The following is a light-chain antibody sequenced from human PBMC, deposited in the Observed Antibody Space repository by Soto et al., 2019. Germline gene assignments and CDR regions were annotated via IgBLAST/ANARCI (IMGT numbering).Light chain of an antibody. J-gene: IGKJ5*01. CDR2: GAS. CDR1: QSVSSN. CDR3: QQYNNWPPVT. V-gene: IGKV3-15*01. Sequence: EIVMTQSPATLSASPGERATLSCRASQSVSSNLAWYQQKPGQAHRLLIYGASTRATGIPARFSGSVSGTEFTLTISSLQSEDFAVYYCQQYNNWPPVTFGRGTRLEIK.